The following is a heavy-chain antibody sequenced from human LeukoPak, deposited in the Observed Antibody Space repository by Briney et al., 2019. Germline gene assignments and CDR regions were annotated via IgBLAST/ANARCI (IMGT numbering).Heavy chain of an antibody. V-gene: IGHV3-64*01. Sequence: GGSLRLSCAASGFTFGSYAMHWVRQAPGKGLEYVSAISSNGGSTYYANSVKGRFTISRDNSKNTLYLQMGSLRAEDMAVYYCARCGDATLAAAWYEGAFDIWGQGTMVTVSS. J-gene: IGHJ3*02. CDR2: ISSNGGST. D-gene: IGHD6-13*01. CDR1: GFTFGSYA. CDR3: ARCGDATLAAAWYEGAFDI.